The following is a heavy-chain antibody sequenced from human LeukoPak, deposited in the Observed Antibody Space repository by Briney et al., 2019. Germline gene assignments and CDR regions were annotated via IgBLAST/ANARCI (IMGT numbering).Heavy chain of an antibody. CDR2: ISFSRNYI. V-gene: IGHV3-21*01. CDR3: ARILDRAWGELGY. CDR1: GFTFSSYS. D-gene: IGHD1-26*01. Sequence: GGSLRLSCVASGFTFSSYSMNWVRQAPGKGLEWVSSISFSRNYIYYADSLRGRITLSRDNAKNSLYLQMNSLRAEDTAVYYCARILDRAWGELGYWGKGTLVTVSS. J-gene: IGHJ1*01.